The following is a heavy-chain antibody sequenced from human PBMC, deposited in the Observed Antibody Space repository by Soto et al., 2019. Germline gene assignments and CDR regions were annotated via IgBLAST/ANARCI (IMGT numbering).Heavy chain of an antibody. CDR1: GFTFSSYG. D-gene: IGHD2-15*01. CDR2: ISYDGSNK. J-gene: IGHJ4*02. V-gene: IGHV3-30*18. CDR3: AKDPAGYCSGGSCYFSPFDY. Sequence: GGSLRLSCAASGFTFSSYGMHWVRQAPGKGLEWVAVISYDGSNKYYADSVKGRFTISRDNSKNTLYLQMNSLRAEDTAVYYSAKDPAGYCSGGSCYFSPFDYCGKGTLVTVSS.